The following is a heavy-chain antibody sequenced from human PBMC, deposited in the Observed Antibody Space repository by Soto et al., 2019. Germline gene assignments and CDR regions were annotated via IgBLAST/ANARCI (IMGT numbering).Heavy chain of an antibody. D-gene: IGHD2-15*01. Sequence: SGPTLVNPTETLTLTCTFSGFSLNTGGICVSWIRQPPGKALEWLGPIDWADDKDYRTSLKTRLTISKDSSKNQVVLTMTNMDPVDTATYYCARSLSVAASSGFDFWGQGILVTVSS. J-gene: IGHJ4*02. CDR1: GFSLNTGGIC. CDR2: IDWADDK. CDR3: ARSLSVAASSGFDF. V-gene: IGHV2-70*13.